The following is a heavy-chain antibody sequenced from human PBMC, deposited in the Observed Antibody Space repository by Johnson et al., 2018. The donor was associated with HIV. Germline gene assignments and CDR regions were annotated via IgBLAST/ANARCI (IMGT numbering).Heavy chain of an antibody. CDR1: GFTFSNYW. J-gene: IGHJ3*02. V-gene: IGHV3-74*01. D-gene: IGHD1-26*01. CDR2: INGDGSI. Sequence: VQLVESGGGLVQPGGSLRLSCGASGFTFSNYWVQWVRQAPGKGLVWVSRINGDGSIYYADSVKGRFSISRDNSKNTLYLQMNSLRVEDTAVYYCAREGAWEVRPGAFDIWGQGTVVTVSS. CDR3: AREGAWEVRPGAFDI.